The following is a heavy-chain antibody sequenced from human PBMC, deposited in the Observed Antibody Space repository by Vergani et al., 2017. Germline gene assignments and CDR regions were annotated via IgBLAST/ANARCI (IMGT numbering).Heavy chain of an antibody. J-gene: IGHJ4*02. CDR2: ISAYNGNT. D-gene: IGHD2-2*01. CDR3: ARVKDIVVVPAARRMYYFDY. CDR1: GYTFTSYG. V-gene: IGHV1-18*04. Sequence: QVQLVQSGAEVKKPGASVKVSCKASGYTFTSYGISWVRQAPGQGLEWMGWISAYNGNTNYAQKLQGRVTMTTDTSTSTAYMELRSLRSDDTAVYYCARVKDIVVVPAARRMYYFDYWGQGTLVTVSS.